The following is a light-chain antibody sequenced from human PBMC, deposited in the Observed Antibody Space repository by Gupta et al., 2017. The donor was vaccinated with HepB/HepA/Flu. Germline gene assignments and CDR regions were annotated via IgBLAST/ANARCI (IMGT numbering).Light chain of an antibody. J-gene: IGKJ3*01. CDR1: QSISSY. CDR2: AAY. V-gene: IGKV1-39*01. CDR3: QQNYSTPPCT. Sequence: DIQLTQSPSSLSASVGDRVTITCRASQSISSYLNRYQQKPGKAPKLLIYAAYNLQSRVPSRFSGSGSGTDVTLTISSLQPEDFATYYCQQNYSTPPCTFGPGTKVEVK.